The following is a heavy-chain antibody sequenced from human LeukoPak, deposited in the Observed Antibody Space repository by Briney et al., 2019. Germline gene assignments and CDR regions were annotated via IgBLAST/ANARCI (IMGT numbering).Heavy chain of an antibody. CDR3: ASKFPYCSGGSCAL. V-gene: IGHV3-7*01. D-gene: IGHD2-15*01. CDR1: GLTFSSHW. J-gene: IGHJ4*02. CDR2: ISPDGDRE. Sequence: GGSLRLSCAASGLTFSSHWMSWVRQAPGQGLEWVANISPDGDRENYVDSVQGRFSISRDNAKNSLFLQMHSLSAEDTAVYYCASKFPYCSGGSCALGGQGTLVTVSS.